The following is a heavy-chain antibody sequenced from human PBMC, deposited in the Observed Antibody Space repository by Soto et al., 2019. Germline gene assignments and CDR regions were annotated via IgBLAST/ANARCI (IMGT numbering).Heavy chain of an antibody. D-gene: IGHD3-10*01. CDR3: ARVRQWFGDP. CDR1: GGSISSYY. CDR2: IYYSGST. V-gene: IGHV4-59*01. J-gene: IGHJ5*02. Sequence: LSLTCTVSGGSISSYYWSWIRQPPGKGLEWIGYIYYSGSTNYNPSLKSRVTISVDTSKNQFSLKLSSVTAADTAVYYCARVRQWFGDPWGQGTLVTVSS.